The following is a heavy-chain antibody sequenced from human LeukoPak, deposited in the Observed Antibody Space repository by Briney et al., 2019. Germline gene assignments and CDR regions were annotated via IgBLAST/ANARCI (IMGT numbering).Heavy chain of an antibody. CDR2: ISGSGGST. CDR1: GFTFSSYA. V-gene: IGHV3-23*01. J-gene: IGHJ4*02. Sequence: GGSLRLSCAASGFTFSSYAMSWVRQAPGKGLEWVSAISGSGGSTYYADSVKGRFTISRDNSKNTLYLQMNSLKAEDTAVYYCAKVPVSYYDSSGYWGQGTLVTVSS. CDR3: AKVPVSYYDSSGY. D-gene: IGHD3-22*01.